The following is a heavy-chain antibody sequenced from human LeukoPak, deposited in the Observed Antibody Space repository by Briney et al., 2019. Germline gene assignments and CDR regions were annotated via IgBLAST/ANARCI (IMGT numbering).Heavy chain of an antibody. CDR2: ISDNSGNT. V-gene: IGHV3-23*01. J-gene: IGHJ4*02. D-gene: IGHD6-25*01. CDR3: SNGRTSSGTLQHDY. Sequence: GGSLTLSCAVSGFTFSSFAMSWARQAPGQGLEWVSAISDNSGNTYYAESVKGRFSISRENSENTLYLQMTSMRAEDPALYYCSNGRTSSGTLQHDYWRQGTLVTVSS. CDR1: GFTFSSFA.